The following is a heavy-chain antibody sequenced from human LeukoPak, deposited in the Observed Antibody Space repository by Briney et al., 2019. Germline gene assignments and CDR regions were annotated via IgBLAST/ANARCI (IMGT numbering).Heavy chain of an antibody. Sequence: PGGSLRLSCAASGFTFDDYTMHWVRQAPGKGLEWVSLISWDGVSTYYADSVKGRFTISRDNSKNSLYLQSNSLRTEDTAFYYCAKDGGSGATRPIDFWGQGTLVTVSS. CDR2: ISWDGVST. CDR1: GFTFDDYT. V-gene: IGHV3-43*01. D-gene: IGHD1-26*01. CDR3: AKDGGSGATRPIDF. J-gene: IGHJ4*02.